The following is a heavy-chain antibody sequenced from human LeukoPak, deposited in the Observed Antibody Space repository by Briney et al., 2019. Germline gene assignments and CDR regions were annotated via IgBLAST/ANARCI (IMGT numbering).Heavy chain of an antibody. CDR1: GFSVSSDY. V-gene: IGHV3-53*01. CDR2: IYGDHET. J-gene: IGHJ4*02. CDR3: AGTISSHGAFDY. D-gene: IGHD2-21*01. Sequence: PGGSLRLSCAASGFSVSSDYIIWVRQAPGKGLEWVSVIYGDHETNYADSVKGRFTISRGSSKNTVYLQMNSLRAEDTAIYYCAGTISSHGAFDYWGQGTLVTVSS.